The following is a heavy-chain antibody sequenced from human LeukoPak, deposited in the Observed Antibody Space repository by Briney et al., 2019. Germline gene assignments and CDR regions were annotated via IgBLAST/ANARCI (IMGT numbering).Heavy chain of an antibody. D-gene: IGHD3-22*01. Sequence: PSETLSLTCTVSGGSISSFYWSWIRQPPGKGLEWLGYIYYTGRTNYNPSLKSRVTISVDTSKNQFSLKLSSVTAADTAVYYCARVHNYYDSSGYSNFDYWGQGTLVTVSS. CDR1: GGSISSFY. CDR3: ARVHNYYDSSGYSNFDY. J-gene: IGHJ4*02. CDR2: IYYTGRT. V-gene: IGHV4-59*01.